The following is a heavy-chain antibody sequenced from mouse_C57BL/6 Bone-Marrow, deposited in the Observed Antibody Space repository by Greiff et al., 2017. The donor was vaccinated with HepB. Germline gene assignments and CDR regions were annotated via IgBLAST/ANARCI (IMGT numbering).Heavy chain of an antibody. CDR2: IDPENGDT. J-gene: IGHJ4*01. V-gene: IGHV14-4*01. Sequence: VQLQQSGAELVRPGASVKLSCTASGFNIKDDYMHWVKQRPEQGLEWIGWIDPENGDTKYASKFQGKATITADTSSNTAYLQLSSLTSEDTAVYYCTTPRRAMDYWGQGTSVTVSS. CDR3: TTPRRAMDY. CDR1: GFNIKDDY.